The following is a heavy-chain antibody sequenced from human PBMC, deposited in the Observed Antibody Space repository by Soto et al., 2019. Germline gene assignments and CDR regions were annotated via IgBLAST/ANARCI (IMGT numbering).Heavy chain of an antibody. D-gene: IGHD2-15*01. CDR1: GFTFSHYW. CDR2: INSDGSVS. CDR3: ARGDCVGGTCYSLAGSFYYYMDV. J-gene: IGHJ6*03. V-gene: IGHV3-74*01. Sequence: EVQLVESGGGLVQPGGSLRLSCAASGFTFSHYWMYWVRQAPGKGLVWVSRINSDGSVSSYADSVKGRLTISRDNVKNTLYLQMNSLRAEDTAVYYCARGDCVGGTCYSLAGSFYYYMDVWGTGTMVTVFS.